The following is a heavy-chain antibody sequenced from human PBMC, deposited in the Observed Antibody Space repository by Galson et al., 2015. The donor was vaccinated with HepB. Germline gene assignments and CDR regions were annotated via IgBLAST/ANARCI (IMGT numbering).Heavy chain of an antibody. CDR2: ISKSGWTT. J-gene: IGHJ4*02. CDR3: ARDPGIAAAGTNVDY. D-gene: IGHD6-13*01. V-gene: IGHV3-48*03. Sequence: SLRLSCAASGFTFSSYEMNWVRQAPGKGLEWVSYISKSGWTTYYADSVKGRFTISRDNAKNSLYLQMNRLRAEDTAVSYCARDPGIAAAGTNVDYWGQGILVTVSS. CDR1: GFTFSSYE.